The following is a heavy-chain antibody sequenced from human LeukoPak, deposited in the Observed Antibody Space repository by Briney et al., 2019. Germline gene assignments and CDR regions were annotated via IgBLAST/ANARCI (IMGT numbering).Heavy chain of an antibody. CDR2: INPNSGGT. D-gene: IGHD3-22*01. J-gene: IGHJ4*02. V-gene: IGHV1-2*06. Sequence: ASVKVSCKASGYTFTGYYMHWVRQAPGQGLEWMGRINPNSGGTNYAQKFQGRFTMTRDTSISTAYMELSRLRSDDTAVYYCATNYDSSGFDYWGQGTLVTVSS. CDR1: GYTFTGYY. CDR3: ATNYDSSGFDY.